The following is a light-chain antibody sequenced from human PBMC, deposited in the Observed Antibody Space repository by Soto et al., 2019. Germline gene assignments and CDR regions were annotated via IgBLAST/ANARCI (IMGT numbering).Light chain of an antibody. Sequence: DIVMTQSPDSLAVSLGERATINCKSSQSVLSSSNNKNYLAWYQQKPGQHPKLLIYWASTRESGVPDRFSGSGSGTDFTLTIRSLQAEDVAVYYCQQYYSTPYTFGQGTKLEL. CDR3: QQYYSTPYT. J-gene: IGKJ2*01. CDR2: WAS. CDR1: QSVLSSSNNKNY. V-gene: IGKV4-1*01.